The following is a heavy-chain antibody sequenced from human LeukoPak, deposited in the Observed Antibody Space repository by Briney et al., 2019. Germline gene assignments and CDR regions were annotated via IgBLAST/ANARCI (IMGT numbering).Heavy chain of an antibody. V-gene: IGHV4-38-2*02. CDR1: GYSISSGYY. Sequence: SETLSLTCTVSGYSISSGYYWGWIRQPPGKGLEWIGSIYHSESTYYNPSLKSRVTISVDASKNQFSLKLSSVTAADTAVYYCASRFGSGYWGQGTLVTVSS. CDR2: IYHSEST. D-gene: IGHD3-10*01. J-gene: IGHJ4*02. CDR3: ASRFGSGY.